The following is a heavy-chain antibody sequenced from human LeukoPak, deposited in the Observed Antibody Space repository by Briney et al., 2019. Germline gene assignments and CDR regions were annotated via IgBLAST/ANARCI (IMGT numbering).Heavy chain of an antibody. V-gene: IGHV3-20*04. J-gene: IGHJ3*02. D-gene: IGHD3-10*01. CDR1: GFTFDDYG. Sequence: GGSLRLSCAASGFTFDDYGMSWVRQAPGKGLEWVSGMNWNGGSTGYADSVKGRFTISRDNAKNSLYLQMNSLRAEDTALYYCARGGLLWFGEPSYDAFDIWGQGTMVTVSS. CDR3: ARGGLLWFGEPSYDAFDI. CDR2: MNWNGGST.